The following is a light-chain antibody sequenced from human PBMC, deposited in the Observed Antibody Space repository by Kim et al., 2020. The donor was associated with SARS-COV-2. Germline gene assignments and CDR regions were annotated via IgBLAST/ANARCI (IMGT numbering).Light chain of an antibody. CDR1: SSDVGCYTY. Sequence: GQSVTISCTGTSSDVGCYTYVSWYQQHPGKAPKLMIYDVRNRPSGVPDRFSGSKSGNTASLTVSGLQAEDEADYYCSSYAGSNTLVFGGGTKLTVL. V-gene: IGLV2-8*01. CDR3: SSYAGSNTLV. CDR2: DVR. J-gene: IGLJ2*01.